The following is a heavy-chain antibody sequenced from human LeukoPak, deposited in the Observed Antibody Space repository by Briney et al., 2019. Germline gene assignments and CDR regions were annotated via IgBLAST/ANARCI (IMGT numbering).Heavy chain of an antibody. CDR2: ISGRGDST. D-gene: IGHD6-13*01. Sequence: GSLRLSCAASGFTFSDYALSWVRQAPGEGLGWVSGISGRGDSTYYADSLKGRFTISSDRSKNTLYLQMSSLRAEDAAVYYCAKTRAAAGIPWDYFDYWGQGTLVTVSS. CDR3: AKTRAAAGIPWDYFDY. J-gene: IGHJ4*02. V-gene: IGHV3-23*01. CDR1: GFTFSDYA.